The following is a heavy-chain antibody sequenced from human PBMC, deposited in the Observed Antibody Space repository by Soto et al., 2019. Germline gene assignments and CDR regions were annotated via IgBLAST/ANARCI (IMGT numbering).Heavy chain of an antibody. J-gene: IGHJ6*02. CDR2: IYSGGST. CDR3: ARAGGKWFGETQTIYYYYGMDV. D-gene: IGHD3-10*01. V-gene: IGHV3-53*01. CDR1: GFTVSSNY. Sequence: HPGGSLRLSCAASGFTVSSNYMSWVRQAPGKGLEWVSVIYSGGSTYYADSVKGRFTISRDNSKNTLYLQMNSLRAEDTAVYYCARAGGKWFGETQTIYYYYGMDVWGQGTTVTVSS.